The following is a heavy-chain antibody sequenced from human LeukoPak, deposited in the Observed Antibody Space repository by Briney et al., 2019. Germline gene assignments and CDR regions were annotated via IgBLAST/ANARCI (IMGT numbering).Heavy chain of an antibody. V-gene: IGHV3-23*01. CDR2: ISGSGGST. D-gene: IGHD3-22*01. CDR1: GFIFSSYA. CDR3: AAGGLYYYDSSGYYPAD. J-gene: IGHJ4*02. Sequence: GGSLRLSCAASGFIFSSYAMSWVRQAPGKGLEWVSGISGSGGSTYYADSVKGRFTISRDNSKNTLYLQMNSLRAEDTAVYYCAAGGLYYYDSSGYYPADWGQGTLVTVSS.